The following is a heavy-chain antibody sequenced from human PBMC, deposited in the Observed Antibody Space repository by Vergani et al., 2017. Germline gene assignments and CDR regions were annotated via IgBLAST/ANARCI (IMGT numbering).Heavy chain of an antibody. V-gene: IGHV3-48*03. CDR1: GFTFTNYG. D-gene: IGHD1/OR15-1a*01. CDR2: ISDGGETK. CDR3: GRKQAPASLMDKPIDI. Sequence: VQLVESGGGVVQPGGSLRLSCAASGFTFTNYGMHWVRQAPGKGLEWLAHISDGGETKMYAESLKGRFTVSRDNTKNLLILQMKTLKVDDTATYYCGRKQAPASLMDKPIDIWGQGTLVTVSS. J-gene: IGHJ5*02.